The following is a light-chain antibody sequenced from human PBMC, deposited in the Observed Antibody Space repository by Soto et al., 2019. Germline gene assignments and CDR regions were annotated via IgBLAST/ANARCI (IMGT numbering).Light chain of an antibody. Sequence: DIQMTQSPSSVSASVGDRDTITCRASQGISSWLVWYQQKPGKAPKLLIYTASSLQSGVPSRFSGSGSVTDLTLTISSLQPEDFATYYCQQANSFPLTFGGGTKVEIK. J-gene: IGKJ4*01. CDR3: QQANSFPLT. CDR1: QGISSW. V-gene: IGKV1-12*01. CDR2: TAS.